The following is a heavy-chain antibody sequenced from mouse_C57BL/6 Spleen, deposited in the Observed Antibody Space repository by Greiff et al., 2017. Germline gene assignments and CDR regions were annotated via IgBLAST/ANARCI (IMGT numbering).Heavy chain of an antibody. CDR2: IDPNSGGT. V-gene: IGHV1-72*01. CDR1: GYTFTSYW. D-gene: IGHD2-5*01. Sequence: QVQLQQPGAELVKPGASVKLSCKASGYTFTSYWMHWVKQRPGRGLEWIGRIDPNSGGTKYNEKFKSKATLTVDTPSSTAYMQLSSLTSEDSAVYYCARGLYSNYEDYYAMDYWGQGTSVTVSS. J-gene: IGHJ4*01. CDR3: ARGLYSNYEDYYAMDY.